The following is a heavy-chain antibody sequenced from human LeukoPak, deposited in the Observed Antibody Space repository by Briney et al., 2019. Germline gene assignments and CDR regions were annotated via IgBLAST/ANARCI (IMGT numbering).Heavy chain of an antibody. Sequence: PSETLSLTCTVSGGSISSYYWSWIRQPPGKGLEWIGYIYYSGSTNYNPSLKSRVTISVDTSKNQFSLKLSSVTAADTAVYYCARDLDFWSGSHRYYYGMDVWGQGTTVTVSS. CDR3: ARDLDFWSGSHRYYYGMDV. D-gene: IGHD3-3*01. CDR2: IYYSGST. J-gene: IGHJ6*02. V-gene: IGHV4-59*01. CDR1: GGSISSYY.